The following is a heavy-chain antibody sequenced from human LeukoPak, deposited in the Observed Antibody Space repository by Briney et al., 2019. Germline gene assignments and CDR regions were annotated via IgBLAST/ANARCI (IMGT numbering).Heavy chain of an antibody. CDR3: ARYTGTTVSWFDP. V-gene: IGHV4-30-2*01. J-gene: IGHJ5*02. D-gene: IGHD1-7*01. Sequence: SETLSLTCAASGGSISSGGYSWSWIRQPPGKGLEWIGYIYHSGSTYYNPSLKSRVTISVDRSKNQFSLKLSSVTAADTAVYYCARYTGTTVSWFDPWGQGTLVTVSS. CDR2: IYHSGST. CDR1: GGSISSGGYS.